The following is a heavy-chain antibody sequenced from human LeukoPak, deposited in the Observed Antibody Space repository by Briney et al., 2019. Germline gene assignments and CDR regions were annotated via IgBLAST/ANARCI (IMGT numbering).Heavy chain of an antibody. J-gene: IGHJ4*02. V-gene: IGHV4-38-2*02. CDR3: ARGRPSYYYGSGSYGY. CDR1: GYSISSGYY. D-gene: IGHD3-10*01. Sequence: PSETLSLTCTVSGYSISSGYYWGWIRQPPGKGLEWIGSIYHSGSTYYNPSLKSRVTISVDTSKNQFSLKLSSVTAADTAVYYCARGRPSYYYGSGSYGYWGQGTLVTVSS. CDR2: IYHSGST.